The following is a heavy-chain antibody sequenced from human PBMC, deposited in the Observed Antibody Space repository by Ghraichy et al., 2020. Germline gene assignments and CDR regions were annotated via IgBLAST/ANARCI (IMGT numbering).Heavy chain of an antibody. Sequence: GSLSLTCAVYGGSFSGYYWSWIRQPPGKGLEWIGEINHSGSTNYNPSLKSRVTISVDTSKNQFSLKLSSVTAADTAVYYCARGLYIYYDSSGYQNWFDPWGQGTLVTVSS. D-gene: IGHD3-22*01. CDR1: GGSFSGYY. CDR3: ARGLYIYYDSSGYQNWFDP. J-gene: IGHJ5*02. CDR2: INHSGST. V-gene: IGHV4-34*01.